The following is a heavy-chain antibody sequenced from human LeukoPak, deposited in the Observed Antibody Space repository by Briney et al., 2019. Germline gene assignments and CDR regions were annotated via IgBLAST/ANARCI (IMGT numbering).Heavy chain of an antibody. J-gene: IGHJ4*02. CDR2: IDSNNGDT. D-gene: IGHD4-11*01. V-gene: IGHV1-2*02. CDR1: GYTFRGNY. CDR3: ARDPSSVTLYFFDY. Sequence: ASVKVSCKASGYTFRGNYIHWLRQAPGQGLEWMGWIDSNNGDTKSAQKFQGRVTMSRDTSISTAYMDLSSLSPDDAAVYYCARDPSSVTLYFFDYWGQGTLVTVSS.